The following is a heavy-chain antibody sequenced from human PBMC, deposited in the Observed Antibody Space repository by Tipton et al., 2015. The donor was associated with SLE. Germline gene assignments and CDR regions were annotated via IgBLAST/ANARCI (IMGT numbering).Heavy chain of an antibody. V-gene: IGHV3-7*01. CDR3: ARTLTMGTRIDN. J-gene: IGHJ4*02. CDR1: GFTFISYW. Sequence: SLRLSCVASGFTFISYWMSWVRRAPGKGLEWVANIQQRGSEKYYVDSVKGRFTISRDNAKKSLYLQMNSLRVEDTAVYYCARTLTMGTRIDNWGQGTLVTVSS. CDR2: IQQRGSEK. D-gene: IGHD7-27*01.